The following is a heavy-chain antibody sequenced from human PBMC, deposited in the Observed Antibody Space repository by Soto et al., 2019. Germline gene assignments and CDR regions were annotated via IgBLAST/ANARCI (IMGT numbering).Heavy chain of an antibody. D-gene: IGHD3-10*01. CDR3: ARSVGGSNVNFDY. V-gene: IGHV1-8*01. CDR2: MNPDSGNT. CDR1: GYTFTSYD. J-gene: IGHJ4*02. Sequence: ASVKVSCKASGYTFTSYDINWVRQATGQGPEWMGWMNPDSGNTGYVQKFQGRVTMTRNTAISTAYMELSSLRSEDTAVYYCARSVGGSNVNFDYWGQGALVTVSS.